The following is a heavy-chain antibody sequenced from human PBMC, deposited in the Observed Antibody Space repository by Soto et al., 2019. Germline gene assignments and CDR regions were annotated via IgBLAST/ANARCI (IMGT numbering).Heavy chain of an antibody. CDR3: ARNPNVFGEYTGVDC. CDR1: GGAMTRAGYP. J-gene: IGHJ1*01. Sequence: LSLTCTVSGGAMTRAGYPWSLSPRHPEKGLDWIGHVYSTWSVFYNPSLETRVDISVDKSNDCFSLQLTSVTAADTAIYDCARNPNVFGEYTGVDCRGHGTLVTISS. V-gene: IGHV4-31*03. D-gene: IGHD2-21*01. CDR2: VYSTWSV.